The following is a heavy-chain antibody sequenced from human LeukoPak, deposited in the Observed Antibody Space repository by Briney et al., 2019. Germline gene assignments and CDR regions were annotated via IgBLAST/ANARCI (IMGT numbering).Heavy chain of an antibody. V-gene: IGHV4-61*01. CDR3: ARNASTLSSWYRRGGVWFDP. CDR2: IYYSGST. Sequence: PSETLSLTCTVSGGSVSSGSYYWSWIRQPPGKGLEWIGYIYYSGSTNYNPSLKSRVTISVDTSKNQFSLKLSSVTAADTAVYYCARNASTLSSWYRRGGVWFDPWGQGTLVTVSS. J-gene: IGHJ5*02. D-gene: IGHD6-13*01. CDR1: GGSVSSGSYY.